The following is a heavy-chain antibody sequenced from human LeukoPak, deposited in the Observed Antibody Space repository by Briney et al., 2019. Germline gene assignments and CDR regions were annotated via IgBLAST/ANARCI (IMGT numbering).Heavy chain of an antibody. Sequence: GGSLRLSCEASGFTFSIYAMSWVRQAPGKGLEWLSIMSGAGGRIEYADSVKGRFTISRDNSRNTVYLHMNSLKTEDTAVYYCARVGITYYYDSSGSYHGPFRGVLDVWGQGTTVTVSS. V-gene: IGHV3-23*01. CDR2: MSGAGGRI. CDR1: GFTFSIYA. J-gene: IGHJ6*02. CDR3: ARVGITYYYDSSGSYHGPFRGVLDV. D-gene: IGHD3-22*01.